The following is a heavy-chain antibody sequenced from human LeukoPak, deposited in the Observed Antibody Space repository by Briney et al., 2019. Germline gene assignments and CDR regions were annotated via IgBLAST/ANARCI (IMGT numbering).Heavy chain of an antibody. V-gene: IGHV4-39*01. CDR3: ARHDDTYYYDSSGQNFDY. CDR2: IYYSGST. Sequence: SETLSLTCIVSGGSISSSSYYWGWIRQPPGKGLEWIGSIYYSGSTYYNPSLKSRVTISVDTSKNQFSLKLSSVTAADTAVYYCARHDDTYYYDSSGQNFDYWGQGTLVTVSS. J-gene: IGHJ4*02. CDR1: GGSISSSSYY. D-gene: IGHD3-22*01.